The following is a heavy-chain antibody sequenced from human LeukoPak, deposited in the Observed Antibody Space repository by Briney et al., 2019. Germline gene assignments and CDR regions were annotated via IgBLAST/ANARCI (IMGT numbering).Heavy chain of an antibody. Sequence: SETLSLTCTVSGGSISSSSYYWGWIRQPPGKGLEWIGSIYYSGSTYYNPSLKSRVTISVDTSKNQFSLKLSSVTAADTAVYYCARVGLVARGWFDPWGQGTLVTVSS. CDR3: ARVGLVARGWFDP. V-gene: IGHV4-39*07. CDR1: GGSISSSSYY. D-gene: IGHD5-12*01. CDR2: IYYSGST. J-gene: IGHJ5*02.